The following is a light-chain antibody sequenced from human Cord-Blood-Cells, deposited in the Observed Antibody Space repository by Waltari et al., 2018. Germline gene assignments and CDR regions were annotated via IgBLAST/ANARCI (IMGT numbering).Light chain of an antibody. Sequence: DIQMTQSPSSLSASVGERVTITCLASQSISSYLHWYQQKPGKAPKLLIYAASSLQSGVPSRFSGSGSGTDFTLTISSLQPEDFATYYCQQSYSTPLTFGGGTKVEIK. CDR3: QQSYSTPLT. V-gene: IGKV1-39*01. CDR2: AAS. CDR1: QSISSY. J-gene: IGKJ4*01.